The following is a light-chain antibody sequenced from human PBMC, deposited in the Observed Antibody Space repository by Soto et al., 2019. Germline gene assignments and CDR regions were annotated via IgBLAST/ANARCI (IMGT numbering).Light chain of an antibody. V-gene: IGKV3-20*01. Sequence: EIGLTQSPGTLSLSPGERATLSCRASQSVSSSYLAWYQQKPGQAPRLLIYGASSRATGIPDRFSGSGSGTDFTLTISRLEPEDVAVYYFQQYGSSPLTFGGGTKVEIK. CDR2: GAS. CDR1: QSVSSSY. CDR3: QQYGSSPLT. J-gene: IGKJ4*01.